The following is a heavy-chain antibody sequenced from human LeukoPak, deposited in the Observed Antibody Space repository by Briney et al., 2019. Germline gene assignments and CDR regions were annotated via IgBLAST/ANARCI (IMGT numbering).Heavy chain of an antibody. D-gene: IGHD4-17*01. Sequence: PVKVSCKASGGTFSSYAISWVRQAPGQGLEWMGGIIPIFGTANYAQKFQGRVTITADKSTSTAYMELSSLRSEDTAVDYCARGDYGDYGRAFDIWGQGTMVTVSS. J-gene: IGHJ3*02. CDR1: GGTFSSYA. CDR2: IIPIFGTA. CDR3: ARGDYGDYGRAFDI. V-gene: IGHV1-69*06.